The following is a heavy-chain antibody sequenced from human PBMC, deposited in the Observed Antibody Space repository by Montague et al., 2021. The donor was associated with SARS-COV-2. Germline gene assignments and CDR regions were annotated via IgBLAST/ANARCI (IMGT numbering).Heavy chain of an antibody. CDR3: ARDREITMVRGAPLYGMDV. V-gene: IGHV3-9*01. J-gene: IGHJ6*02. CDR2: ISWNSGSI. D-gene: IGHD3-10*01. Sequence: SLRLSCAASGFSFDDYAMHWVRQAPGKGLEWVSGISWNSGSIGYADSVKGRFTISRDNSKNTLYLQMNSLRAEDTAVYYCARDREITMVRGAPLYGMDVWGQGTTVTVSS. CDR1: GFSFDDYA.